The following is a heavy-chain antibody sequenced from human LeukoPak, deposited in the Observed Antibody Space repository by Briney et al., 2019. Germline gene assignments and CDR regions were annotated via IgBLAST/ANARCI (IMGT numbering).Heavy chain of an antibody. Sequence: GGSLRLSCAASGFTFSSCSMNWVRQAPGKGLEWVSSISSSSSYIYYADSVKGRFTISRDNAKNSLYLQMNSLRAEDTAVYYCARPTERRDAFDIWGQGTMVTVSS. V-gene: IGHV3-21*01. D-gene: IGHD4-17*01. CDR1: GFTFSSCS. J-gene: IGHJ3*02. CDR2: ISSSSSYI. CDR3: ARPTERRDAFDI.